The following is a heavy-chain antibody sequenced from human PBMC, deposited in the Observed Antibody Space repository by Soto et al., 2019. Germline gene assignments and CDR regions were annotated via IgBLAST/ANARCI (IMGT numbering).Heavy chain of an antibody. Sequence: VASVKVSCKASGGIFSNYGFSWVRQAPGQGLEWMGGIIPLFGKPSYAQKFQGRLIISADASTNRAYLDLYSLTTEDAGIYYCALFESDDDVWGSFRSWGQGTPVTVSS. J-gene: IGHJ5*02. CDR2: IIPLFGKP. CDR1: GGIFSNYG. V-gene: IGHV1-69*13. D-gene: IGHD3-16*01. CDR3: ALFESDDDVWGSFRS.